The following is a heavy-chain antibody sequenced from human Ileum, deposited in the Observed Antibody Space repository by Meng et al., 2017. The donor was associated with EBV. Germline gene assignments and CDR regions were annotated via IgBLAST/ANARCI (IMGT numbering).Heavy chain of an antibody. CDR1: GVSISSGVYH. CDR3: AIYAVGGSGQGY. D-gene: IGHD1-26*01. J-gene: IGHJ4*02. Sequence: GQLQDSGPGLVKPSQTLSLPCAVSGVSISSGVYHWSWIRQPPGKGLEWIGCSGGTYYNPSLKSRLTISVDTSKNQFSLKLDSATAADTAVYYCAIYAVGGSGQGYWGQGTLVTVSS. CDR2: CSGGT. V-gene: IGHV4-30-4*01.